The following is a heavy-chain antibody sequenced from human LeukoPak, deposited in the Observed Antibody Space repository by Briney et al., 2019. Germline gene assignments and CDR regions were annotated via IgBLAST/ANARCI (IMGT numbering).Heavy chain of an antibody. CDR1: GYTFTSYG. CDR2: MNPNSGNT. CDR3: ARARYFDWWGVDY. V-gene: IGHV1-8*02. Sequence: ASVKVSCKASGYTFTSYGINWVRQATGQGLEWMGWMNPNSGNTGYAQKFQGRVTMTRNTSISTAYMELSSLRSEDTAVYYCARARYFDWWGVDYWGQGTLVTVSS. J-gene: IGHJ4*02. D-gene: IGHD3-9*01.